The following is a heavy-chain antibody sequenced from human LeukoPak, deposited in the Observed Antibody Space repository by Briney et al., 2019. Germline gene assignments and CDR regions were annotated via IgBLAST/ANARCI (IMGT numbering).Heavy chain of an antibody. V-gene: IGHV3-74*01. Sequence: GGSLRPSCAASGFTFSSYWMHWVRQVPGRGLVWVSRINTDGSSTSYADSVKGRFTISRDNAKNTLFLQMNSLRAEDTAVYYCARGVDTAMVTGGYNWFDPWGQGTLVTVSS. CDR3: ARGVDTAMVTGGYNWFDP. J-gene: IGHJ5*02. CDR2: INTDGSST. D-gene: IGHD5-18*01. CDR1: GFTFSSYW.